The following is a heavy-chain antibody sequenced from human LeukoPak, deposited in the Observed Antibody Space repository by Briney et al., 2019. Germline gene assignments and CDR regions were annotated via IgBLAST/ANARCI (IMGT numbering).Heavy chain of an antibody. CDR2: INPNSSGA. CDR3: AKSTNWGSISDGFDI. D-gene: IGHD7-27*01. CDR1: GYSFIGYY. V-gene: IGHV1-2*02. J-gene: IGHJ3*02. Sequence: PGASVKVSCKASGYSFIGYYIHWVRQAPGQGLEWMGWINPNSSGANYAQKFQGRVTMTRDTSISTVYMELTRLRSDDTAMYYCAKSTNWGSISDGFDIWGQGTMVTVAS.